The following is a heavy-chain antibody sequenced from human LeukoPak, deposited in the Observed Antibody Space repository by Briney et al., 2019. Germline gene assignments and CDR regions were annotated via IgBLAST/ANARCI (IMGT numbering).Heavy chain of an antibody. V-gene: IGHV1-18*01. D-gene: IGHD2-2*01. J-gene: IGHJ3*02. CDR1: GYIFINYG. Sequence: GASVKVSCKASGYIFINYGITWVRQAPGQGLEWMGRISAYNGYTNYAQKFQGRVTMTTDTSTRTAYMGLRRLRSDDTAAYFCARDGYCSSSSCYPFEALDIWGQGTMVTVSS. CDR2: ISAYNGYT. CDR3: ARDGYCSSSSCYPFEALDI.